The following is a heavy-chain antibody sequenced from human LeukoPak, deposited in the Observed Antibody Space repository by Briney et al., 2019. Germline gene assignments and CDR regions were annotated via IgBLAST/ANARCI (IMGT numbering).Heavy chain of an antibody. D-gene: IGHD2-2*02. Sequence: PSETLSLTCTVSGGSISSSSYYWGWIRQPPGKGLEWIGSIYYSGSTYYNPSHKSRVTISVDTSKNQFSLKLSSVTAADTAVYYCARQGEYCSSTSCYIYYYYYGMDVWGQGTTVTVSS. J-gene: IGHJ6*02. CDR3: ARQGEYCSSTSCYIYYYYYGMDV. V-gene: IGHV4-39*01. CDR2: IYYSGST. CDR1: GGSISSSSYY.